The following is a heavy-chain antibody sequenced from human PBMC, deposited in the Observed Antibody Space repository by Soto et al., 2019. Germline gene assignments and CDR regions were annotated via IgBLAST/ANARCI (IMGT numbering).Heavy chain of an antibody. CDR3: ARSYYYDNSAYYLDY. J-gene: IGHJ4*02. V-gene: IGHV3-72*01. D-gene: IGHD3-22*01. CDR2: TRNKPNSYTT. Sequence: EVQLVESGGGLVQPGGSLRLSCAASGFTFSDHYMDWVRQAPGKGLEWLGRTRNKPNSYTTEYAVSVKGRFIISRDDSKNSLYLQMNSLKTEDTAMYYCARSYYYDNSAYYLDYWGQGALVTVCS. CDR1: GFTFSDHY.